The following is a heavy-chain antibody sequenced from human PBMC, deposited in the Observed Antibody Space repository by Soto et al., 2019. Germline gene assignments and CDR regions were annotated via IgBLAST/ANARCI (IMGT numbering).Heavy chain of an antibody. J-gene: IGHJ4*02. CDR1: GFTFSSYS. CDR2: ISSSSSYI. Sequence: GGSLRLSCAASGFTFSSYSMNWVRQAPGKGLEWVSSISSSSSYIYYADSVKGRFTISRDNAKNSLYLQMNSLRAEDTAVYYCARDGSADFWSGYHTFDYWGQGTLVTVSS. V-gene: IGHV3-21*01. CDR3: ARDGSADFWSGYHTFDY. D-gene: IGHD3-3*01.